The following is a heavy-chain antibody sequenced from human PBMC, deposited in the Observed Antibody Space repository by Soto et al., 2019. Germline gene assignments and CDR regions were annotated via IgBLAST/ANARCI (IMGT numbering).Heavy chain of an antibody. CDR2: IIPIFGTA. D-gene: IGHD6-13*01. Sequence: QVQLVQSGAEVKKPGSSVKVSCKASGGTFSSYAISWVRQAPGQGLEWMGGIIPIFGTANYAQKFQGRVTITADESTSTAYMELSSLRSVYTAVYSCARDGYVSAAAGSTEAYYFDYWGQGTLVTVSS. CDR3: ARDGYVSAAAGSTEAYYFDY. J-gene: IGHJ4*02. CDR1: GGTFSSYA. V-gene: IGHV1-69*01.